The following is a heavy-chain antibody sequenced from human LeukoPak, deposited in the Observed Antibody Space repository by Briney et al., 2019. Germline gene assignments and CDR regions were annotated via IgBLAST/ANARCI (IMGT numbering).Heavy chain of an antibody. CDR2: ISANDGKT. CDR1: GFVFTSYG. J-gene: IGHJ4*02. Sequence: ASVKVSCKASGFVFTSYGFTWVRQAPGQGLEWMGWISANDGKTHYSERHQGRVTMSTDTATSTAYMGLRSLRSDDTAVYYCARELHVERDDYWGQGTLVTVSS. CDR3: ARELHVERDDY. V-gene: IGHV1-18*01. D-gene: IGHD1-1*01.